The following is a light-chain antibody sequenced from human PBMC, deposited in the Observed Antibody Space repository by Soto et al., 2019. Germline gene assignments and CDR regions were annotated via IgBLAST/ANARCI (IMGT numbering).Light chain of an antibody. V-gene: IGLV1-44*01. CDR3: AAWDDRLNAPV. J-gene: IGLJ2*01. Sequence: QSVLTQPPSASGTPGQRVTISCSGSNSNIGSNAVNWYQQLPGTAPKLLIHGNDQRPSGVPGRLSGSKSGTSASLAISGIQSEDEADYYCAAWDDRLNAPVFGGGTKLTVL. CDR2: GND. CDR1: NSNIGSNA.